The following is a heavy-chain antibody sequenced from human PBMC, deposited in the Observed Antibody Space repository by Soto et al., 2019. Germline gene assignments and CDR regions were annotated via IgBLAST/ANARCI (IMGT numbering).Heavy chain of an antibody. CDR2: INHSGST. CDR3: ARGKPNCSGGSCYYYYFDY. D-gene: IGHD2-15*01. CDR1: GGSFSGYY. J-gene: IGHJ4*02. Sequence: SETLSLTCAVYGGSFSGYYWSWIRRPPGKGLEWIGEINHSGSTNYNPSLKSRVTISVDTSKNQFSLKLSSVTAADTAVYYCARGKPNCSGGSCYYYYFDYWGQGTLVTVSS. V-gene: IGHV4-34*01.